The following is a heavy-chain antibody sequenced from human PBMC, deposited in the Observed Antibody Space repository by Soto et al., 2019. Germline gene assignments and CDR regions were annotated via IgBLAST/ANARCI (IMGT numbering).Heavy chain of an antibody. V-gene: IGHV3-23*01. CDR3: AKDWEFDWPNYYFDY. CDR2: ISGDGSST. J-gene: IGHJ4*02. Sequence: GGSLRLSCAASGFTFSSYAMSWVRQAPGKGLEWVSAISGDGSSTYFADSGKGRFTISRDNSKNTLYLQMNGLRAEDTAVYYCAKDWEFDWPNYYFDYWGQGTLVTVSS. CDR1: GFTFSSYA. D-gene: IGHD3-9*01.